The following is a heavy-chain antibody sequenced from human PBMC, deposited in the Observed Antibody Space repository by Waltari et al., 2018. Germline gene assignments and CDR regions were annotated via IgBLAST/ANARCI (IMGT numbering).Heavy chain of an antibody. V-gene: IGHV4-39*01. CDR1: GGSISSINYN. J-gene: IGHJ5*02. CDR3: ARTYSGDYEFWFDP. Sequence: QLQLQESGPGLVKSSETLSLKCDVSGGSISSINYNWGWLRQTPGKGLEGIASIYYSGNTYYNPSLKSRVTISVDTSKNQFSLRLSSVTAADTAVYYCARTYSGDYEFWFDPWGQGTLVTVSS. D-gene: IGHD1-26*01. CDR2: IYYSGNT.